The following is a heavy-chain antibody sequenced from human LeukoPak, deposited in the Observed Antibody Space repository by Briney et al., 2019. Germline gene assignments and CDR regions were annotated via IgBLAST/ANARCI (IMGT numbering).Heavy chain of an antibody. V-gene: IGHV4-34*01. CDR1: GGSFSGYY. CDR3: ARLPGDAFDI. J-gene: IGHJ3*02. CDR2: INHSGST. Sequence: PSETLSLTCAVDGGSFSGYYWSWIRQPPGRGLEWIGEINHSGSTNYNPSLKSRVTISADTSKNQFSLKLSSATAADTAVYYCARLPGDAFDIWGQGTMVTVSS.